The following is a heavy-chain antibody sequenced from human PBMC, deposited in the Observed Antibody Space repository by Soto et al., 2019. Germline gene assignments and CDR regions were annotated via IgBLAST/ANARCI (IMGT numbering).Heavy chain of an antibody. D-gene: IGHD5-18*01. CDR1: GYTFTSYA. J-gene: IGHJ4*02. CDR3: ARAPVDTAMVPPFDY. V-gene: IGHV1-3*01. Sequence: ASVKDSCKASGYTFTSYAMHWVRQAPGQRLEWMGWINAGNGNTKYSQKFQGRVTITRDTPASTAYMELSSLRSEGSFLYYCARAPVDTAMVPPFDYWGQGTLVTVS. CDR2: INAGNGNT.